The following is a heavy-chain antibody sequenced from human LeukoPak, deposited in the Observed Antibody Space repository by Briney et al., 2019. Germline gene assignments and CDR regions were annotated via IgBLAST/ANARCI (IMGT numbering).Heavy chain of an antibody. Sequence: GASVKVSCKASGGTFSSYAISWVRQAPGQGLEWMGRIIPILGIANYAQKFQGRVTITADESTSTAYMELSSLRSEDTAVYYCARDLRSRGNLLDYWGQGTLVTVSS. J-gene: IGHJ4*02. D-gene: IGHD1-14*01. CDR2: IIPILGIA. CDR1: GGTFSSYA. CDR3: ARDLRSRGNLLDY. V-gene: IGHV1-69*04.